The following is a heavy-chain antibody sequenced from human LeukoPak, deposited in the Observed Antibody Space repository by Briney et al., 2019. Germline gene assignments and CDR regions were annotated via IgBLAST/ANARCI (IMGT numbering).Heavy chain of an antibody. CDR3: ARDLGNHYGVYVYFDY. V-gene: IGHV3-23*01. J-gene: IGHJ4*02. D-gene: IGHD4-17*01. CDR2: ISGSGGST. CDR1: GFTFSSYG. Sequence: GGTLRLSCAASGFTFSSYGMSWVRQAPGKGLEWVSSISGSGGSTYYADSVKGRFTISRDNSKNTLHLQMNSLRAEDTAVYYCARDLGNHYGVYVYFDYWGQGTLVTVSS.